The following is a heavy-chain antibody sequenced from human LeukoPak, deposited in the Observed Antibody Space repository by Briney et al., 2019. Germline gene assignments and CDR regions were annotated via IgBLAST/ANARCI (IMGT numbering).Heavy chain of an antibody. J-gene: IGHJ6*02. CDR1: GFTVSSNY. Sequence: PGGSLRLSCAASGFTVSSNYMSWVRQAPGKGLEWVSVIYSGGSTYYADSVKGRFTISRDNSKNTLYLQMNSLRAEDTAVYYCARGLTVVRGVIIPDYYYYGMDVWGQGTTVTVSS. CDR3: ARGLTVVRGVIIPDYYYYGMDV. V-gene: IGHV3-66*01. D-gene: IGHD3-10*01. CDR2: IYSGGST.